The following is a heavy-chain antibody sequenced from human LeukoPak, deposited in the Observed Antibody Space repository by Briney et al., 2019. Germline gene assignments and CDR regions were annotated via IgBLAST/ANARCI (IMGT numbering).Heavy chain of an antibody. J-gene: IGHJ6*03. V-gene: IGHV1-69*05. Sequence: EASVKVSCKASGGTFSSYAISWVRQAPGQGLEWMGGIIPIFGTANYAQKFQGRVTITTDESTSTAYMELSSLRSEDTAVYYCARAYCGGDCYQYYYYYMDVWGKGTTVTVSS. CDR3: ARAYCGGDCYQYYYYYMDV. CDR1: GGTFSSYA. CDR2: IIPIFGTA. D-gene: IGHD2-21*02.